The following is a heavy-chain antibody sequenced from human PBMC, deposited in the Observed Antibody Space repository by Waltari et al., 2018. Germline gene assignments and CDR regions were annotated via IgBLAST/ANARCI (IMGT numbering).Heavy chain of an antibody. D-gene: IGHD6-6*01. Sequence: EVQLVESGGGLVQPGGSLRLSCAASGFTFSSYAMHWVRQAPGKGLEYVSAISSNGGSTYYANSVKGRFTSSRDNSKNTLYLQMGSLRAEDMAVYYCARGSEYSSSPNFDYWGQGTLVTVSS. CDR2: ISSNGGST. CDR3: ARGSEYSSSPNFDY. V-gene: IGHV3-64*01. CDR1: GFTFSSYA. J-gene: IGHJ4*02.